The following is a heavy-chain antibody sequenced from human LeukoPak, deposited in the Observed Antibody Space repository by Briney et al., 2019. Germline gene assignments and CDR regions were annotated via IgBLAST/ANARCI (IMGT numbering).Heavy chain of an antibody. J-gene: IGHJ4*02. CDR2: VAPDGSAQ. D-gene: IGHD2-15*01. CDR3: ARVIAGAIDY. CDR1: GSTFSGYS. Sequence: GGSLRLSCAASGSTFSGYSMTWVRQAPGKGLEWVANVAPDGSAQNYVDSLEGRFTISRDNPNNSPYLQMHSLRAEDAAVYYCARVIAGAIDYWGQGTLVTVSS. V-gene: IGHV3-7*01.